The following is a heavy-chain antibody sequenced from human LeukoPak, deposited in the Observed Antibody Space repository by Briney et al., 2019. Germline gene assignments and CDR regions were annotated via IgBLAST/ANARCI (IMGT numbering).Heavy chain of an antibody. CDR1: GYTFTSYD. D-gene: IGHD3-3*01. V-gene: IGHV1-8*01. CDR3: ARTYDFWSGYRGYYGMDV. J-gene: IGHJ6*02. CDR2: MNPNSGNT. Sequence: GASVKVSCKASGYTFTSYDINWVRQATGQGLEWMGWMNPNSGNTGYAQKFQGRVTMTRNTSISTAYMELSSLRSEDTAVYYCARTYDFWSGYRGYYGMDVWGQVTTVTVSS.